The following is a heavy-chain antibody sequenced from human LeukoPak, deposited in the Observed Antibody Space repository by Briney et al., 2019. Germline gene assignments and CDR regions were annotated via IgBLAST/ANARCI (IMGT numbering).Heavy chain of an antibody. Sequence: QTWESLRLSCAASGFTFSTDAMTWVRQAPGKGLQWVSAISTSGSDTYNEDSVKGRSTIFRDNSNNMMYLQMNILRAEDTAVYYCARDSFGYTKNYWGQGTLVAV. CDR2: ISTSGSDT. V-gene: IGHV3-23*01. CDR1: GFTFSTDA. J-gene: IGHJ4*02. CDR3: ARDSFGYTKNY. D-gene: IGHD2-2*02.